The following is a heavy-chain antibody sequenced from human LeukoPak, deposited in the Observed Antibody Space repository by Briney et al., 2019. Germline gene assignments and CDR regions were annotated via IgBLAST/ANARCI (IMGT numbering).Heavy chain of an antibody. CDR3: AKEWPNYDILTGYYKN. V-gene: IGHV3-30*18. Sequence: GGSLRLSCAASGFTFSSYGMHWVRQAPGKGLEWVAVISYDGSNKYYADSVKGRFTICRDNSKNTLYLQMNSLRAEDTAVYYCAKEWPNYDILTGYYKNWGQGTLVTVSS. D-gene: IGHD3-9*01. CDR2: ISYDGSNK. J-gene: IGHJ4*02. CDR1: GFTFSSYG.